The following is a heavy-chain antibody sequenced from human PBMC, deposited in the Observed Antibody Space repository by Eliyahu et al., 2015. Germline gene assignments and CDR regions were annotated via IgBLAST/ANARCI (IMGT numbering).Heavy chain of an antibody. CDR2: IYYSGST. Sequence: QLQLQESGPGLVKPSETLSLTCTVSGGSLSXSSYYWGWXRQPPGKGLEWIASIYYSGSTYYNPSLKSRVTISVDTSRNQFSLKLSSVTAADTAVYYCARPLQYYFDSSGYGGAFDIWGQGTMVTVSS. CDR3: ARPLQYYFDSSGYGGAFDI. D-gene: IGHD3-22*01. J-gene: IGHJ3*02. CDR1: GGSLSXSSYY. V-gene: IGHV4-39*01.